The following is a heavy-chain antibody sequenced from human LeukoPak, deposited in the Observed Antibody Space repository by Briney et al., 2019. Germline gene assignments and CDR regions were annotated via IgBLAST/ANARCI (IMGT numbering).Heavy chain of an antibody. CDR2: IRGSDGST. Sequence: GGSLRLSCAASGFTFRSHVMSWVRQAPGKGLEWVSSIRGSDGSTYYADSVKGRFAISRDNSKNTLYLQMNSLRAEDTAVYYCAKDVYGDYGGLDYWGQGTLVTVSS. V-gene: IGHV3-23*01. CDR3: AKDVYGDYGGLDY. D-gene: IGHD4-17*01. CDR1: GFTFRSHV. J-gene: IGHJ4*02.